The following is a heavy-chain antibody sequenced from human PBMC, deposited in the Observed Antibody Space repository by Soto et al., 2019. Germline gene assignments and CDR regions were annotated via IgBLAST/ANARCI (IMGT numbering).Heavy chain of an antibody. Sequence: WLSTLSGGGGSTYYADSVKGRFTISRDNSKNTLYLQMNSLRAEDTAVYYCAKEDSSGWYDDYWGQGTLVTVSS. V-gene: IGHV3-23*01. J-gene: IGHJ4*02. CDR3: AKEDSSGWYDDY. D-gene: IGHD6-19*01. CDR2: LSGGGGST.